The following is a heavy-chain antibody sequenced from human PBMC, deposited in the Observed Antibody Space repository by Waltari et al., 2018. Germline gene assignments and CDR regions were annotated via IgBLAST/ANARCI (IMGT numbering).Heavy chain of an antibody. J-gene: IGHJ4*02. D-gene: IGHD3-9*01. CDR2: IYYSGST. Sequence: QLQLQESGPGLVKPSETLSLTCTVSGGSISSSSYYWGWIRQPPGKGLEWLGSIYYSGSTYYNPSLKSRVTISVDTSKNQFSLKLSSVTAADTAVYYCAARYFDSYYFDYWGQGTLVTVSS. V-gene: IGHV4-39*01. CDR3: AARYFDSYYFDY. CDR1: GGSISSSSYY.